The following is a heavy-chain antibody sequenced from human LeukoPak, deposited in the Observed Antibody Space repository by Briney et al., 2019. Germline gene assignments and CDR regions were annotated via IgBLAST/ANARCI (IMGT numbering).Heavy chain of an antibody. CDR1: GYTFIGYY. D-gene: IGHD1-14*01. V-gene: IGHV1-2*02. CDR3: ARSGFYYGLDV. J-gene: IGHJ6*02. Sequence: ASVKVSCKASGYTFIGYYTYWVRQAPGQGLEWMGWINCNSGGADYAQKFQGRVTMTRDTSITTLYMELSSLRPDDTAVYYCARSGFYYGLDVWGQGTTVTVSS. CDR2: INCNSGGA.